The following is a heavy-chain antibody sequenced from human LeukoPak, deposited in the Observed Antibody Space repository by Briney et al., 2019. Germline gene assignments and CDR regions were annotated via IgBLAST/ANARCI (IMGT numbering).Heavy chain of an antibody. Sequence: ASVKVSCKASGYTFTSYGISWVRQAPGQGLEWMGRIIPILGIANYAQKFQGRVTMTTDTSTSTAYMELRSLRSDDTAVYYCARDLGNSVSDTFDYWGQGTLVTVSS. J-gene: IGHJ4*02. CDR1: GYTFTSYG. CDR3: ARDLGNSVSDTFDY. D-gene: IGHD4-23*01. CDR2: IIPILGIA. V-gene: IGHV1-18*01.